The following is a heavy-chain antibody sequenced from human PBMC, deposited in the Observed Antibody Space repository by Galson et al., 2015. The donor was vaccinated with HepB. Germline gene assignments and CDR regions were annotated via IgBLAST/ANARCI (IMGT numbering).Heavy chain of an antibody. CDR2: INQDGSQT. CDR1: GFTFSRYR. V-gene: IGHV3-7*01. Sequence: SLRLSCAASGFTFSRYRMSWIRQAPGKGLEWVDNINQDGSQTFFVDSVKGRFTISRDNANDSLYLEMNSLRLEDTAIYYCARLLAVDLLRADHFDYWGQGSLVTVSS. CDR3: ARLLAVDLLRADHFDY. J-gene: IGHJ4*02. D-gene: IGHD3-22*01.